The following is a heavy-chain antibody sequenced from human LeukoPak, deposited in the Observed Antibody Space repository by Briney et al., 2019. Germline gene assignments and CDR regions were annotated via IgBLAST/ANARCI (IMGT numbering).Heavy chain of an antibody. CDR2: IYSSGNT. Sequence: SETLSLTCTVSGGTINNYFWSWIRQPAGKGLEWIGRIYSSGNTNYNPSLRSPVTMSIDTSKNQFSLKVTSVTDADTAVYYCARDPYNNSPFDYWGQGTLVTVSS. CDR3: ARDPYNNSPFDY. J-gene: IGHJ4*02. D-gene: IGHD4-11*01. V-gene: IGHV4-4*07. CDR1: GGTINNYF.